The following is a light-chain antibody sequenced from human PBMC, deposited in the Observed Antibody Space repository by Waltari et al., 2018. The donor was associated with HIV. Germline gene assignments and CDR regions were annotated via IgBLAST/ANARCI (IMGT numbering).Light chain of an antibody. CDR3: QQYYTYPPT. J-gene: IGKJ1*01. CDR1: QGISSY. Sequence: AIRMTKSPTPFSASTGDRVTITCRASQGISSYLAWYQQKPGKAPKLLIYGASTLQSGVPSRFSGSGSGTDFTLTINCLQSEDFATYYCQQYYTYPPTFGQGTKVEIK. CDR2: GAS. V-gene: IGKV1-8*01.